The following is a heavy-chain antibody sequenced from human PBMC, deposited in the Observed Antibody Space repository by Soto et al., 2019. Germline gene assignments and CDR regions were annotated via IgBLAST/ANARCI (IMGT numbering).Heavy chain of an antibody. CDR3: ARQRTSVVTQAYFDS. D-gene: IGHD2-21*02. J-gene: IGHJ4*02. CDR2: IYYSGST. CDR1: GDSISNRSYY. V-gene: IGHV4-39*01. Sequence: SETLSLTCTVTGDSISNRSYYWGWIRQPPGKGLEWIGSIYYSGSTYNNPSLKGRVSMPVDTSKNQFSLKLRSVTAADTALYYCARQRTSVVTQAYFDSWGQGSLVTVSS.